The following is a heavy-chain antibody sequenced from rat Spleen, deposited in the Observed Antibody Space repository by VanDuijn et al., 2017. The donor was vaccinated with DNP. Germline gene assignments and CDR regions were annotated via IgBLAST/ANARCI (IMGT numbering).Heavy chain of an antibody. J-gene: IGHJ2*01. CDR1: GITFSDHN. V-gene: IGHV5-7*01. Sequence: EVQLVESGGGLVQPGRSLKLSCAASGITFSDHNMAWVRQAPKKGLEWVATISYGGRDTYYRDSVKGRFTISRDNAKSTLYLQMDSLRSEDTATYYCASRPPPTRGPFDYWGQGVTVTVSS. CDR2: ISYGGRDT. CDR3: ASRPPPTRGPFDY. D-gene: IGHD1-4*01.